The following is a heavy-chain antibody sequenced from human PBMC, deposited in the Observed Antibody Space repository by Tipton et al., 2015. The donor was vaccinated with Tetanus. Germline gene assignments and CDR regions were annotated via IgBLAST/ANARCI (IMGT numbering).Heavy chain of an antibody. CDR1: GYTFTSYD. J-gene: IGHJ6*02. CDR3: ASGSSIRHGLDV. D-gene: IGHD2-2*01. V-gene: IGHV1-8*01. Sequence: QLVQSGAEVKKPGASVRVSCKTSGYTFTSYDIHWVRQATGQGLEWMGWMKPNSGSTGSAQKFRGRVTMTTNTSITTAFMEVASLTYEDTAVYYCASGSSIRHGLDVWGHGTSVTVSS. CDR2: MKPNSGST.